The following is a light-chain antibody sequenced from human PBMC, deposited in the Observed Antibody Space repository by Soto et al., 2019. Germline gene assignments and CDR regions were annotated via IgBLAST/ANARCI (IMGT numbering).Light chain of an antibody. V-gene: IGKV3-20*01. Sequence: EIVLTQSPGTLSLSPGERATLSCRASQSVSNNYLAWYQQKPGQAPRLLIVGASNRATGIPDRFSGSGSGTDFTLTISRLEPEDFAVYYCQQYGSSGTFGQGTKVDIK. J-gene: IGKJ1*01. CDR2: GAS. CDR3: QQYGSSGT. CDR1: QSVSNNY.